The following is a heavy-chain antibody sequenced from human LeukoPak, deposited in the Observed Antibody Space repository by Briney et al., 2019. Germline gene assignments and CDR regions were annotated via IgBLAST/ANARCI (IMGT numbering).Heavy chain of an antibody. J-gene: IGHJ4*02. CDR2: ISYDGSNK. CDR3: ARDGSGSLDY. CDR1: GFTFSSYA. D-gene: IGHD3-10*01. Sequence: GGSLRLSCAASGFTFSSYAMHWVRQAPGKGLDSAAVISYDGSNKYYADSVKGRFTISRDNSQNTLYLQMNSLRAEDTAVYYCARDGSGSLDYWGQGTLVTVPS. V-gene: IGHV3-30-3*01.